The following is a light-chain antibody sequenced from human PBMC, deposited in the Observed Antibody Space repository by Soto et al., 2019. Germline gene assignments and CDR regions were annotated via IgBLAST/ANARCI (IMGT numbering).Light chain of an antibody. J-gene: IGKJ1*01. V-gene: IGKV3-20*01. Sequence: EIVLTQSPGTLSLSPGERATLSCRASQSVSSSYLHWYQQKPGQAPRLLIFGTYSRATGIQDRFIGGGSGTDFTLTIRRLEPEDFAVYYCKQCGSLPGTFGQGTKVDIK. CDR1: QSVSSSY. CDR2: GTY. CDR3: KQCGSLPGT.